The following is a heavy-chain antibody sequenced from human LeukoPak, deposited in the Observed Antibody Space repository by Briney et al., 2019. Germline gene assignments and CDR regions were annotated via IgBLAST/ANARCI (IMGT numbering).Heavy chain of an antibody. CDR3: ARDRISINALDM. V-gene: IGHV4-59*11. D-gene: IGHD1-14*01. CDR1: GASISGHY. CDR2: ISHIGST. Sequence: SETLSLTCTVSGASISGHYLTWLRQPPGKGLEWIGYISHIGSTNYNPSLKSRVTISVDTSKNQFSLKLTSVTTADTAVYYCARDRISINALDMWGQGTMVTVSS. J-gene: IGHJ3*02.